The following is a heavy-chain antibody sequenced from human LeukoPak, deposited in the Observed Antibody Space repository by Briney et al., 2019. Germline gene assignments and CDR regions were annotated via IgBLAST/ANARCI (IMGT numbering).Heavy chain of an antibody. D-gene: IGHD3-3*01. Sequence: PSGTLSLTCAVYGGSFSGYYWSWIRQPPGKGREWIGEINHSGSTNYNPSLKSRVTISVDTSKNQFSLKLSSVTAADTAVYYCARGRQSDFWSGYRYYYYYMDVWGKGTTVTVSS. CDR3: ARGRQSDFWSGYRYYYYYMDV. CDR2: INHSGST. CDR1: GGSFSGYY. J-gene: IGHJ6*03. V-gene: IGHV4-34*01.